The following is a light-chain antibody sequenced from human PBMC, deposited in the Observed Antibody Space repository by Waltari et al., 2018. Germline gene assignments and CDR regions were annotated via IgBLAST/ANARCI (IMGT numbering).Light chain of an antibody. J-gene: IGLJ2*01. CDR1: SSNIGAGYD. V-gene: IGLV1-40*01. CDR3: QSYDSSLSGVL. Sequence: QSVLTQPPSVSGAPGQRITISCTGTSSNIGAGYDVHWYLQLPGTAPNLLILGTHTRPSGVPDRFSASKSDTSASLAITGLQAEDEADYYCQSYDSSLSGVLFGGGTKLTVL. CDR2: GTH.